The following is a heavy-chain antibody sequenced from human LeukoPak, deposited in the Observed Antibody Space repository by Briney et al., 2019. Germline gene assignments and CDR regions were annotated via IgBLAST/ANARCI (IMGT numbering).Heavy chain of an antibody. CDR2: ISYDGSNK. CDR3: ARVSQVVIPTAAFDY. J-gene: IGHJ4*02. D-gene: IGHD2-2*01. V-gene: IGHV3-30-3*01. CDR1: GFTFSSYA. Sequence: PGRSLRLSCAASGFTFSSYAMHWVRQAPGKGLEWVAVISYDGSNKYYADSVKGRFTISRDNSKNTLYLQMNSLRAEDTAVYYCARVSQVVIPTAAFDYWGQGTLVTVSS.